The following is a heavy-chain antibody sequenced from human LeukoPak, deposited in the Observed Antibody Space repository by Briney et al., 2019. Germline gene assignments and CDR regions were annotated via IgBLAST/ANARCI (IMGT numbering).Heavy chain of an antibody. CDR1: GYSFPSYW. J-gene: IGHJ5*02. D-gene: IGHD3-22*01. CDR2: IAPSDSYT. Sequence: GESLRISCKVSGYSFPSYWITWVRQAPGKGLEWMGRIAPSDSYTNYNPSFEGHVTMSVEKSITTVYLQWSSLKASDTAMYYCVRQPPGVYDTTQNWFDPWGQGTLVTVSS. CDR3: VRQPPGVYDTTQNWFDP. V-gene: IGHV5-10-1*01.